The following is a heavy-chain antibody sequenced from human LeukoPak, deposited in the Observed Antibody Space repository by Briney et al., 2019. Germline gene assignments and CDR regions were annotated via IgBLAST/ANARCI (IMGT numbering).Heavy chain of an antibody. J-gene: IGHJ4*02. CDR2: ISSSSSYI. Sequence: GGSLRLSCAASGFTFSSYSMNWVRQAPGKGLEWVSSISSSSSYIYYADSVKGRFTISRDNAKNSLYLQMNSLRAEDTAVYCCARDDDYGDYGGRDFDYWGQGTLVTVSS. CDR1: GFTFSSYS. CDR3: ARDDDYGDYGGRDFDY. V-gene: IGHV3-21*01. D-gene: IGHD4-17*01.